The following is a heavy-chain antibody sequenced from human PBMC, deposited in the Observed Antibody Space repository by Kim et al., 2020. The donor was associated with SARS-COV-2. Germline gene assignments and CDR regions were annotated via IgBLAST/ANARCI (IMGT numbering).Heavy chain of an antibody. J-gene: IGHJ5*01. CDR1: EFTFSTYD. V-gene: IGHV3-23*01. CDR3: SNVPSLDS. Sequence: GGSLRLSCTASEFTFSTYDMTWVRQAPGKGLEWVTSIDTSGFHTFYTDSVKGRVTISRDNSKNTLYLQMNSLSDENTAVYFCSNVPSLDSWGQRTLVTVS. CDR2: IDTSGFHT.